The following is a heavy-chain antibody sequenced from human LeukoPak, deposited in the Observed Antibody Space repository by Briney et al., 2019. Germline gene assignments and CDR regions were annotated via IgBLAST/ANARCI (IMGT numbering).Heavy chain of an antibody. D-gene: IGHD6-6*01. CDR2: INYSGNT. J-gene: IGHJ4*02. CDR3: ARHRAYSSSSPFDY. Sequence: SETLSLTCTVSGGSTSSSSYYWAWSRQPPGKGLGWIGSINYSGNTFYNPSLKSRVTISVDTSKNQFSLRLSSVTAADTAVYYCARHRAYSSSSPFDYWGQGTLVTVSS. V-gene: IGHV4-39*01. CDR1: GGSTSSSSYY.